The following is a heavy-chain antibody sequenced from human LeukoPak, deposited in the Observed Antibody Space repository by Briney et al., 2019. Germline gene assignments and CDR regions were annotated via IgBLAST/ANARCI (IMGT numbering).Heavy chain of an antibody. D-gene: IGHD3-10*01. CDR3: AKVWGSGSYYSSIFDY. Sequence: GGSLRLSCAASGFTFSSYGMQWVRQAPGKGLEWVAFIRYDGSNKYYADSVKGRFTISRDNSMNTLYLQMNSLRAEDTAVYYCAKVWGSGSYYSSIFDYWGQGTLVTVSS. V-gene: IGHV3-30*02. CDR2: IRYDGSNK. J-gene: IGHJ4*02. CDR1: GFTFSSYG.